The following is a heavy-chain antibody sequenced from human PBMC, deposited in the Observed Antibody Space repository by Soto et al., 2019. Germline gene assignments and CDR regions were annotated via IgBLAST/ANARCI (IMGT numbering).Heavy chain of an antibody. D-gene: IGHD3-22*01. CDR3: ARDRGYYYDSSGYQLDRYYYYGMDV. V-gene: IGHV1-69*13. CDR1: GGTFSSYA. J-gene: IGHJ6*02. Sequence: SVKVSCKASGGTFSSYAISWVRQAPGQGLEWMGGIVPIFGTANYAQKLQGRVTITADESTSTAYMELSSLRSEDTAVYYCARDRGYYYDSSGYQLDRYYYYGMDVWGQGTTVTVSS. CDR2: IVPIFGTA.